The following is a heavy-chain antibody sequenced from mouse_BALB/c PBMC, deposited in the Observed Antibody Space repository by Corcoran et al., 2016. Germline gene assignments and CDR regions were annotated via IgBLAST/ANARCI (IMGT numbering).Heavy chain of an antibody. D-gene: IGHD2-1*01. CDR2: INTYTGEP. Sequence: QIQLVQSGPELKKPGETVKISCKASGYTFTNYGMNWVKQDPGKGLKWMGWINTYTGEPTYADDFKGRFAFSLETSASTAYLQINNLKNEDMATYFCARRVFYGNYDAYWGQGTLVTVSA. CDR3: ARRVFYGNYDAY. V-gene: IGHV9-1*02. J-gene: IGHJ3*01. CDR1: GYTFTNYG.